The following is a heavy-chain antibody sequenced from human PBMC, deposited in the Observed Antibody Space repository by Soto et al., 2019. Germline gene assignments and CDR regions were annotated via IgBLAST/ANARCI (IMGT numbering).Heavy chain of an antibody. J-gene: IGHJ6*02. CDR3: ARGNPMVRGGRGPAYYYYGMDV. D-gene: IGHD3-10*01. CDR1: GGSFSGYY. Sequence: QVQLQQWGAGLLKPSETLSLTCAVYGGSFSGYYWSWIRQPPGKGLEWIGEINHSGSTNYNPSLKRLXPIPVDPSKNXXAXKLXSVTAADTAVYYCARGNPMVRGGRGPAYYYYGMDVWGQGTTVTVSS. CDR2: INHSGST. V-gene: IGHV4-34*01.